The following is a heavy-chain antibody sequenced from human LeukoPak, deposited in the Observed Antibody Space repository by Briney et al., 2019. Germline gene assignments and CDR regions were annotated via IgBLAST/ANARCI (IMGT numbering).Heavy chain of an antibody. CDR2: IYPADSDT. J-gene: IGHJ4*02. CDR3: ATPHDATAYYYDSSGYFY. Sequence: GESLKISCKGSGYNFGGYWIAWVRQMPGKGLEWMGIIYPADSDTRYSPFFQGQVTISADKSITTAYLQWSSLKASDTAMYYCATPHDATAYYYDSSGYFYWGQGTLVTVSS. V-gene: IGHV5-51*01. D-gene: IGHD3-22*01. CDR1: GYNFGGYW.